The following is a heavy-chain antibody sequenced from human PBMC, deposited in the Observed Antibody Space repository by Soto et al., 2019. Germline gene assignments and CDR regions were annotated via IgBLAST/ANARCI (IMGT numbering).Heavy chain of an antibody. CDR3: VRWGNWKGPDH. D-gene: IGHD1-1*01. Sequence: QVQLVDSVGGVVQPGTSLRLSCAASGFTFSSHGMHWVRQAPGKGPEWVAVIWYDGSTKYYADSVRGRFSISRDNAKNMLELQRSSLRVEDTAVYHCVRWGNWKGPDHWGQGTLVTVSS. V-gene: IGHV3-33*01. CDR2: IWYDGSTK. CDR1: GFTFSSHG. J-gene: IGHJ4*02.